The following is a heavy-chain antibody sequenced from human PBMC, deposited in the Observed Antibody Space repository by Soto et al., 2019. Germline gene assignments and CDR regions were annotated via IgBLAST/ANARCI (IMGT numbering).Heavy chain of an antibody. CDR1: GFTFSDYH. V-gene: IGHV3-11*06. CDR3: ASSQVVVANFDY. J-gene: IGHJ4*02. D-gene: IGHD2-15*01. Sequence: GGSLRLSCAASGFTFSDYHMSWIRQAPGKGLEWVSYISSSSSYTNYADSVKGRFTISRDNAKNSLYLQMNSLRAKDTAVYYCASSQVVVANFDYWGQGTLVTVSS. CDR2: ISSSSSYT.